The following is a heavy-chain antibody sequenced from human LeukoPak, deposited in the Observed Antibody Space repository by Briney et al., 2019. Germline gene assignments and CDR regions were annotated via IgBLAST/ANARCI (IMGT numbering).Heavy chain of an antibody. CDR2: IYYSGST. CDR1: GGSISSSSYY. CDR3: ARVRSGSYYRY. J-gene: IGHJ4*02. Sequence: SETLSLTCTVSGGSISSSSYYWGWIRQPPGKGLEWIGSIYYSGSTYYNPSLKSRVTISVDTSKNQFSLKLSSVTAADTAVYYCARVRSGSYYRYWGQGTLVTVSS. V-gene: IGHV4-39*01. D-gene: IGHD1-26*01.